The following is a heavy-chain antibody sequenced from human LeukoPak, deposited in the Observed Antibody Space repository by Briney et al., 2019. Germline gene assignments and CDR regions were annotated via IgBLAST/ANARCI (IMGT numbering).Heavy chain of an antibody. CDR1: GYTFTSYY. CDR3: ARDSSSSHDAFDI. CDR2: INPNGGST. D-gene: IGHD6-6*01. J-gene: IGHJ3*02. V-gene: IGHV1-46*01. Sequence: ASVKVSCKASGYTFTSYYMHWVRQAPGQGLEWMGIINPNGGSTSYAQKFQGRVTMTRDMSTSTVYMELSRLRSEDTAVYYCARDSSSSHDAFDIWGQGTMVSVSS.